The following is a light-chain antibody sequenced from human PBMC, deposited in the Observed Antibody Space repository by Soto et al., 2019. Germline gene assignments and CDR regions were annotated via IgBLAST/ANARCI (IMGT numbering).Light chain of an antibody. CDR2: SNS. Sequence: QSVLTQPPSASGTPGQRVTISCSGSNSNIGSNPVSWYQQLPGTAPKLLIYSNSQRRSGVPDRFSGSKSGTSASLAISGLQSEDEAEYYCAAWDDSLNGFVTFGGGTQLTVL. CDR1: NSNIGSNP. CDR3: AAWDDSLNGFVT. J-gene: IGLJ7*01. V-gene: IGLV1-44*01.